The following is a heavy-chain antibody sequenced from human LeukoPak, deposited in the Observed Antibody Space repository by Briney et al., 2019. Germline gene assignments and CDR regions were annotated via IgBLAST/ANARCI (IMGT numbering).Heavy chain of an antibody. V-gene: IGHV3-74*01. J-gene: IGHJ4*02. CDR1: GFTFNTYW. D-gene: IGHD3-9*01. CDR3: TRDYDIL. Sequence: GGSLRLSCAASGFTFNTYWMHWVRQAPGKGLVWVSRIDSDGCSTSYADSVKGRFTISRDDAKNTLYLQMNSLRAEDTAVYYCTRDYDILWGQGTLVTVSS. CDR2: IDSDGCST.